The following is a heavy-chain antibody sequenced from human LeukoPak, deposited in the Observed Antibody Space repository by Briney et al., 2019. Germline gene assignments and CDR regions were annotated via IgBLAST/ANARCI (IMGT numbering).Heavy chain of an antibody. D-gene: IGHD2-2*01. J-gene: IGHJ6*02. CDR3: ARGYQLLSWNYYYYGMDV. CDR1: GYTFTSYD. V-gene: IGHV1-2*02. Sequence: GASVKVSCKASGYTFTSYDINWVRQATGQGLEWMGWMNPNSGGTNYAQKFQGRVTMTRDTSISTAYMELSRLRSDDTAVYYCARGYQLLSWNYYYYGMDVWGQGTTVTVSS. CDR2: MNPNSGGT.